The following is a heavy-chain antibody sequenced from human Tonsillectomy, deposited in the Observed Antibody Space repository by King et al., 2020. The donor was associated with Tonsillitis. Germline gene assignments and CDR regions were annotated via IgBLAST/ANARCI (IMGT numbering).Heavy chain of an antibody. Sequence: LQLQESGPGLVKPSQTLSLTCAVSGGSIGSGDHTWNWFRQPAGKGLEWKGYIYYGGNTKYNASLKCRVTISEDTSKNQFYLNLTSVTAADTAVYYCARDCSTGNCHSHDAFDIWGEGTVVAVSS. CDR2: IYYGGNT. J-gene: IGHJ3*02. CDR3: ARDCSTGNCHSHDAFDI. V-gene: IGHV4-30-4*07. D-gene: IGHD2-2*01. CDR1: GGSIGSGDHT.